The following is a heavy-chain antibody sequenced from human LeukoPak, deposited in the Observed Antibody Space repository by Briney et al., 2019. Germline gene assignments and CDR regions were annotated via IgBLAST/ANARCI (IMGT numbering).Heavy chain of an antibody. D-gene: IGHD3-10*01. CDR2: ISSSSSYI. V-gene: IGHV3-21*01. CDR3: ARDPGLALEFGVAFDI. J-gene: IGHJ3*02. CDR1: GFTFSDYA. Sequence: PGGSLRLSCAASGFTFSDYAMKWVRQAPGKGLEWVSSISSSSSYIYYADSVKGRFTISRDNAKNSLYLQMNSLRAEDTAVYYCARDPGLALEFGVAFDIWGQGTMVTVSS.